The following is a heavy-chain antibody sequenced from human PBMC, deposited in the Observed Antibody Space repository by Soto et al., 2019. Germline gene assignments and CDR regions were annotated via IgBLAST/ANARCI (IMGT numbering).Heavy chain of an antibody. Sequence: GGSLRLSCAASGFTFSSYAMHWVRQAPGKGLEWVAVISYDGSNKYYAYSVKGRFTISRDNSKNTLYLQMNSLRAEDTAVYYCARGRITDIVVVVAAVGFDYWGQGTLVTVSS. D-gene: IGHD2-15*01. J-gene: IGHJ4*02. CDR2: ISYDGSNK. CDR1: GFTFSSYA. V-gene: IGHV3-30-3*01. CDR3: ARGRITDIVVVVAAVGFDY.